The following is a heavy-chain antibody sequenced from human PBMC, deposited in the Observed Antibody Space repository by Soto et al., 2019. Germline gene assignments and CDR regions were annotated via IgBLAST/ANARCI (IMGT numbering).Heavy chain of an antibody. CDR3: ATGAGVVGIWFAP. Sequence: ASVKVSCKASGYSFTGHYIHWVRQAPGQGLEWMGWINPNSGSTTYAQKFQGRVTMTRDTSISTAYMELSSLRSDDTAVFYCATGAGVVGIWFAPGGKGTLVTVPS. CDR2: INPNSGST. V-gene: IGHV1-2*02. CDR1: GYSFTGHY. J-gene: IGHJ5*02. D-gene: IGHD3-3*01.